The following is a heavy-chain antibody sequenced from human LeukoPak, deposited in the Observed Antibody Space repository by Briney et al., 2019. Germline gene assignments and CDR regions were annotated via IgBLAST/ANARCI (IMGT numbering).Heavy chain of an antibody. V-gene: IGHV3-9*01. CDR3: AKDITHDFWSGYYNTRNWFDP. CDR2: ISWNSGSI. CDR1: GFTFDDYA. D-gene: IGHD3-3*01. J-gene: IGHJ5*02. Sequence: GGSLRLSCAASGFTFDDYAMHWIRQAPGKGLEWVSGISWNSGSIGYADSVKGRFTISRDNAKNSLYLQMNSLRAEDTALYYCAKDITHDFWSGYYNTRNWFDPWGQGTLVTVSS.